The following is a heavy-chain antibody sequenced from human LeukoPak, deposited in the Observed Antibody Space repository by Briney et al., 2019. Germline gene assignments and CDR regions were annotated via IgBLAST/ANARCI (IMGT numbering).Heavy chain of an antibody. D-gene: IGHD1-26*01. V-gene: IGHV3-43*02. CDR2: INSVGTKT. J-gene: IGHJ6*02. CDR1: GVAFQAFD. Sequence: EGSLTLSCAASGVAFQAFDMHCVRQAPGKGLEWVSLINSVGTKTYYADSVRCRFTVSRDNSKNSLYLQMNSLRTEDTALYYCATWAFYHGLDVWGQGSTVTISS. CDR3: ATWAFYHGLDV.